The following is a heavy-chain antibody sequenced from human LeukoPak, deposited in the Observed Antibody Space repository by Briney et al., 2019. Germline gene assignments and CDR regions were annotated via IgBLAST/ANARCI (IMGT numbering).Heavy chain of an antibody. CDR2: IYHSGST. J-gene: IGHJ4*02. V-gene: IGHV4-34*01. CDR1: GGSFSGYY. CDR3: ARESGGSYCFDY. D-gene: IGHD1-26*01. Sequence: SETLSLTCAVYGGSFSGYYWSWIRQPPGKGLEWIGEIYHSGSTNYSPSLKSRVTISVDKSKNQFSLKLSSVTAADTAVYYCARESGGSYCFDYWGQGTLVTVSS.